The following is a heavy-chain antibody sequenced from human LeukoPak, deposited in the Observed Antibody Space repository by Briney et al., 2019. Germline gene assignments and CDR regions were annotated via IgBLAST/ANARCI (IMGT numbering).Heavy chain of an antibody. CDR1: GLTFSSYW. Sequence: GGSLRLSCAASGLTFSSYWMDWVRQVPGKGLEWVANIKQDGIEKYFVGSVKGRFAISRDNAKNSLYLQMNSLRVEDTAVYYCAREGMVRGVPDAFDLWGQGTMVTVSS. V-gene: IGHV3-7*01. CDR2: IKQDGIEK. CDR3: AREGMVRGVPDAFDL. D-gene: IGHD3-10*01. J-gene: IGHJ3*01.